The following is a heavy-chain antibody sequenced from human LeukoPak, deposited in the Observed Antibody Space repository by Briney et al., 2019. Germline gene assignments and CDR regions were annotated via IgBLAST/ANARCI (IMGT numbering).Heavy chain of an antibody. D-gene: IGHD3-22*01. CDR3: ARVSMIRGFDY. V-gene: IGHV4-59*01. Sequence: SETLSLTCTVSGGSISSYYWSWIRQPPGKGLEWIGYIYYSGSTNYNPSLRSRVTILVGTSKNQFSLKLSSVTAADTAVYYCARVSMIRGFDYWGQGTLVTVSS. CDR2: IYYSGST. CDR1: GGSISSYY. J-gene: IGHJ4*02.